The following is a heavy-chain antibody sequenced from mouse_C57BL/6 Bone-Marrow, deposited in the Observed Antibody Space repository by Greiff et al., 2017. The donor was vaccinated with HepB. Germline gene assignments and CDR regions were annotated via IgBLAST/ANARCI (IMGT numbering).Heavy chain of an antibody. V-gene: IGHV14-4*01. CDR3: TTYYYGRFDY. CDR2: IDPENGDT. J-gene: IGHJ2*01. Sequence: EVKLQESGAELVRPGASVKLSCTASGFNIKDDYMHWVKQRPEQGLEWIGWIDPENGDTEYASKFQGKATITADTSSNTAYLQLSSLTSEDTAVYYCTTYYYGRFDYWGQGTTLTVSS. CDR1: GFNIKDDY. D-gene: IGHD1-1*01.